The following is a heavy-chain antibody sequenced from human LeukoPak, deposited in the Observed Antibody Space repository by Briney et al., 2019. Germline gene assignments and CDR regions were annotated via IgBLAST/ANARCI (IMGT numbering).Heavy chain of an antibody. CDR1: GYTFTGYY. J-gene: IGHJ4*02. CDR3: ARAPIAAGGVFDY. Sequence: ASVTVSCKASGYTFTGYYMHWVRQAPGQGLEWMGWINPNSGGTNYAQKFQGWVTMTRDTSISTAYMELSRLRSDDTAVYYCARAPIAAGGVFDYWGQGTLVTVSS. V-gene: IGHV1-2*04. D-gene: IGHD6-13*01. CDR2: INPNSGGT.